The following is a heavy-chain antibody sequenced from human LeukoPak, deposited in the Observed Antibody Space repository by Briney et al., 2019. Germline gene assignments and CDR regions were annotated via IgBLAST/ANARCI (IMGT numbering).Heavy chain of an antibody. CDR1: GFTFSSYS. V-gene: IGHV3-21*04. Sequence: GGSLRLSCAASGFTFSSYSMNWVRQAPGKGLEWVSSISSSSSYIYYADSVKGRFTISRDNSKNTLYLQMNSLRAEDTAVYYCARDSSGWSTSGFFDYWGQGTLVTVSS. CDR3: ARDSSGWSTSGFFDY. CDR2: ISSSSSYI. J-gene: IGHJ4*02. D-gene: IGHD6-19*01.